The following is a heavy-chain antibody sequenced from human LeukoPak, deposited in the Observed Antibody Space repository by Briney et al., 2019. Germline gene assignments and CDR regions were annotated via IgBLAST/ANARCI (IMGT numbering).Heavy chain of an antibody. J-gene: IGHJ4*02. D-gene: IGHD3-3*01. CDR2: INYSGDST. CDR1: GFTFSNYG. Sequence: GGSLRLSCAASGFTFSNYGMHWVRQAPGKGLEWVSGINYSGDSTYYADSVKGRFTISRDNSKNTLYLQMNSLRVEDTAVYYCAKHSWWSGYFYFLPFDYWGQGTLVTVSS. CDR3: AKHSWWSGYFYFLPFDY. V-gene: IGHV3-NL1*01.